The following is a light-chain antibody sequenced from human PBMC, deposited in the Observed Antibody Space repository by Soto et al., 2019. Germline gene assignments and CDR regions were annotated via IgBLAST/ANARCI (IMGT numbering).Light chain of an antibody. Sequence: QSALTQPASVSGSPGQSITISCTGTSSDVGGYNYVSWYQQHPGKAPKLMIYEVNNRPSGVSNRSSGSKSGNTASLTISGLQAEDEADYYCNSYTSSTTYVFGTGTKVTV. J-gene: IGLJ1*01. CDR1: SSDVGGYNY. CDR3: NSYTSSTTYV. V-gene: IGLV2-14*01. CDR2: EVN.